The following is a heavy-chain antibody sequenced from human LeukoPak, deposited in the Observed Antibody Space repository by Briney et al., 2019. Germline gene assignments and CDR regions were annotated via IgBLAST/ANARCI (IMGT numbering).Heavy chain of an antibody. CDR3: ARDLPLGYSHRRGFDP. CDR2: ISYDGGKT. V-gene: IGHV3-30-3*01. D-gene: IGHD1-26*01. CDR1: GFIFGGYA. J-gene: IGHJ5*02. Sequence: GGSLRLSCAASGFIFGGYAMHWVRQAPGKGLQWLAVISYDGGKTYYADSVEGRFTISRDNSKSTVYLEINSLRSEDTAVYYCARDLPLGYSHRRGFDPWGQGTLVTVSS.